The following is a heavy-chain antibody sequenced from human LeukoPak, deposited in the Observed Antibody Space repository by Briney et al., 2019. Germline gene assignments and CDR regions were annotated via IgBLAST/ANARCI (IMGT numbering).Heavy chain of an antibody. D-gene: IGHD3-16*01. CDR3: ARAMITSTTSPEH. CDR2: INSDGRST. V-gene: IGHV3-74*03. CDR1: GFPLSSYW. J-gene: IGHJ1*01. Sequence: GGSLRLSCAASGFPLSSYWMHWVRQGPGKGLVWVSRINSDGRSTAYADSVKGRFTISRDNAKNTLYLQMDSLRAEDTAVYYCARAMITSTTSPEHWGQGTLVTVSS.